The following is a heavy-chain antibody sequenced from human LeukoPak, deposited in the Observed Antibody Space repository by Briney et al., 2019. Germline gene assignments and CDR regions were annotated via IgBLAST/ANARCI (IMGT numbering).Heavy chain of an antibody. CDR2: ISERDGRT. CDR3: ATKQWLNS. J-gene: IGHJ4*02. CDR1: GFTFSSYG. D-gene: IGHD6-19*01. Sequence: GGSLRLSCAASGFTFSSYGMHWVRQAPGRGLEWVSAISERDGRTYYTDSVKGRFTISRDSAKNSLFLQMSNLRADDTAVYYCATKQWLNSWGQGTRVIVSS. V-gene: IGHV3-23*01.